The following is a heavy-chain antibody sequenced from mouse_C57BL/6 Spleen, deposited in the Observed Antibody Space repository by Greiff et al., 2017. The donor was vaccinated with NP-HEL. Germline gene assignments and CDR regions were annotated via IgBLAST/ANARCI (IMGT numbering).Heavy chain of an antibody. J-gene: IGHJ4*01. D-gene: IGHD4-1*01. CDR3: ARQTGTGYYAMDY. CDR1: GFSLTSYG. V-gene: IGHV2-6-1*01. Sequence: QVQLQQSGPGLVAPSQSLSITCTVSGFSLTSYGVHWVRQPPGKGLEWLVVIWSDGSTTYNSALKSRLSISKDNSKSQVFLKMNSLQTDDTAMYYCARQTGTGYYAMDYWGQGTSVTVSS. CDR2: IWSDGST.